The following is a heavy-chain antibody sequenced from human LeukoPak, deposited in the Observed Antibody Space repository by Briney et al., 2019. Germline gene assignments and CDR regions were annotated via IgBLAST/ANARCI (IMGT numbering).Heavy chain of an antibody. CDR3: ARSAGGVWAAFDM. CDR2: IYHSGST. Sequence: SETLSLTCAVSGGSISSNWWSWVRQPPGKGPEWIGEIYHSGSTNYNPSLKSRVTISVDKSKNQFSLKLSSVTAADTAVYYCARSAGGVWAAFDMWGPGTKVTVSS. D-gene: IGHD1-26*01. J-gene: IGHJ3*02. CDR1: GGSISSNW. V-gene: IGHV4-4*02.